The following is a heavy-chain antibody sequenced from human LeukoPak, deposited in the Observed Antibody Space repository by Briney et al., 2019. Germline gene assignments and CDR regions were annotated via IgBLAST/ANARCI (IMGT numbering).Heavy chain of an antibody. CDR1: GGSISSYY. CDR2: INYSGST. J-gene: IGHJ4*02. Sequence: SETLSLTCTVSGGSISSYYWSWIRQPPGKGLEWIGYINYSGSTNYNPSLKSRVTISVDTSKNEFSLELSSVTAADTAVYYCASTRDGYNSLDYWGQGTLVTVSS. D-gene: IGHD5-24*01. V-gene: IGHV4-59*01. CDR3: ASTRDGYNSLDY.